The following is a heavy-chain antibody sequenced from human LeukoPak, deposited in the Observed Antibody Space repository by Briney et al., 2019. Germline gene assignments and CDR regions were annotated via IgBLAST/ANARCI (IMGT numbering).Heavy chain of an antibody. CDR1: GGSFSGYY. V-gene: IGHV4-34*01. CDR2: INHSGST. J-gene: IGHJ4*02. D-gene: IGHD5-18*01. Sequence: SETLSLTCAVYGGSFSGYYWSWIRQPPGKGLEWIGEINHSGSTNYNPSLKSRVTISVDTSKNQFSLKLNSVTAADTAVYYCARVDGYSYGTFDYWGQGTLVTVSS. CDR3: ARVDGYSYGTFDY.